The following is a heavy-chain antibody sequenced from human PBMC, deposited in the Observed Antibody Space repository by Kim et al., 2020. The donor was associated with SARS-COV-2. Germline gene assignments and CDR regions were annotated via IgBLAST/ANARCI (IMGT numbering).Heavy chain of an antibody. J-gene: IGHJ5*02. Sequence: SETLSLTCTVSGGSISSSSWYWVWIRQPPGQGLEWIGSIYYSGSTYYNPSLKSRVTISADTSKNQFSLKLISVTAADTALYYCARHRRGYSYGYAGGFDPWGQGTLVTVSS. CDR1: GGSISSSSWY. CDR2: IYYSGST. CDR3: ARHRRGYSYGYAGGFDP. D-gene: IGHD5-18*01. V-gene: IGHV4-39*01.